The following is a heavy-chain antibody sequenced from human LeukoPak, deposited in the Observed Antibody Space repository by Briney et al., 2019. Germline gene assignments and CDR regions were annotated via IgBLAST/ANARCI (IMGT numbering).Heavy chain of an antibody. V-gene: IGHV4-59*01. J-gene: IGHJ6*02. Sequence: ASETLSLTCTVSGGSISSYYWSWIRQPPGKGLEWIGYIYYSGSTNYNPSLKSRVTISVDTSKNQFSLKLSSVTAADTAVYYCASSSYYDFWSGYYTDYYYYGMDVWGQGTTVTVSS. CDR1: GGSISSYY. CDR3: ASSSYYDFWSGYYTDYYYYGMDV. D-gene: IGHD3-3*01. CDR2: IYYSGST.